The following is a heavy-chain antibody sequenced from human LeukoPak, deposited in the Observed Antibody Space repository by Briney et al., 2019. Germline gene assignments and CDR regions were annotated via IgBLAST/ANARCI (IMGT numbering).Heavy chain of an antibody. Sequence: SEPLSLTCVVFGGSFSDYYWSWFRQPPGKGLEWIGEINPAGSTNYNPSLNSRLTISIHTSTNQFSLRLSSVTAADTAVYCARMRGGGIGYHYYMDVWDKGTTVIVSS. D-gene: IGHD2-15*01. J-gene: IGHJ6*03. CDR1: GGSFSDYY. CDR2: INPAGST. CDR3: ARMRGGGIGYHYYMDV. V-gene: IGHV4-34*01.